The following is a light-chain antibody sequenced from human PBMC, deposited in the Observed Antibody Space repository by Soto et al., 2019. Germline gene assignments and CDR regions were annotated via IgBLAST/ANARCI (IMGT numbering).Light chain of an antibody. CDR3: QHYNNRPPGT. V-gene: IGKV3-15*01. J-gene: IGKJ1*01. Sequence: EIVMTQSPATLSVSPGERAILSCRASQSFTNYLAWYQQKPGQAPRLLIYDASTRATGIPSRFGGSGSGTEFTPTISSLQSEDFAVYYCQHYNNRPPGTFGQGTKVEIK. CDR2: DAS. CDR1: QSFTNY.